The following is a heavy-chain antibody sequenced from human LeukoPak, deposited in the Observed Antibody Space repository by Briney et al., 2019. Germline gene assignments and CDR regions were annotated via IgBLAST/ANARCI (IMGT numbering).Heavy chain of an antibody. CDR3: AKEDGYCSGGSCYSYYGMDV. Sequence: PGGSLRLSCAASGFNFTTYGMHWVRQSPGKGLEWVALVWYDGSIKYYADSVKGRFTISRDNSKNTLYLQMNSLRAEDTAVYYCAKEDGYCSGGSCYSYYGMDVWGQGTTVTVSS. D-gene: IGHD2-15*01. CDR2: VWYDGSIK. J-gene: IGHJ6*02. CDR1: GFNFTTYG. V-gene: IGHV3-33*06.